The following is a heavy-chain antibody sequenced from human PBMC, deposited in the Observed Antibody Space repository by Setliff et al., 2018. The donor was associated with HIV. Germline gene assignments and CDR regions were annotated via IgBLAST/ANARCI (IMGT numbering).Heavy chain of an antibody. CDR3: ARVSSFNKIIREAFDI. D-gene: IGHD3-10*01. Sequence: ASVKVSCKASGYTFTGYFIHWVRQAPGQGLEWMGQINPNRGDTKSHHKFADRLIMSRDASLTTVYMELTSLRSDDTAVYYCARVSSFNKIIREAFDIWGQGTLVTVS. CDR1: GYTFTGYF. CDR2: INPNRGDT. V-gene: IGHV1-2*06. J-gene: IGHJ3*02.